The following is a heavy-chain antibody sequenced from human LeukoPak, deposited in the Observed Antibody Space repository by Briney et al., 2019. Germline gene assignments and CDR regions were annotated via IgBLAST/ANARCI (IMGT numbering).Heavy chain of an antibody. V-gene: IGHV1-8*03. CDR1: GYTFTSYD. J-gene: IGHJ5*02. CDR2: MNPNSGNT. CDR3: ARVSMLRYFDWRKGTNWFDP. D-gene: IGHD3-9*01. Sequence: ASVKVSCKASGYTFTSYDINWVRQATGQGLEWMGWMNPNSGNTGYAQKFQGRVTITRNTSISTAYKELSSLRSEDTAVYYCARVSMLRYFDWRKGTNWFDPWGQGTLVTVSS.